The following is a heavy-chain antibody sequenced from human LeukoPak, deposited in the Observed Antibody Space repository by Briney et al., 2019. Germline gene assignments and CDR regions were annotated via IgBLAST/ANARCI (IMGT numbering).Heavy chain of an antibody. CDR3: ARSGYGSGRGRRFLDY. D-gene: IGHD3-10*01. Sequence: PSQTLSLTCTVSGGSISSGGYYWSWIRQHPGKGLEWIGYIYYSGSTYYNPSLKSRVTISVDTSKNQFSLKLSSVTAADTAVYYCARSGYGSGRGRRFLDYWGQGTLVTVSS. CDR2: IYYSGST. CDR1: GGSISSGGYY. V-gene: IGHV4-31*03. J-gene: IGHJ4*02.